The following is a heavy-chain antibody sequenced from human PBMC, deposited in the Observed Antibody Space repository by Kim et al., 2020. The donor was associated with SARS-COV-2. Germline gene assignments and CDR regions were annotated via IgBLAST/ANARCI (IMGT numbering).Heavy chain of an antibody. CDR3: AREYSALEY. CDR2: GSS. J-gene: IGHJ4*02. Sequence: GSSSYNPSHKSRVIISVETSKNQFSLKMTSATAANTAVYYCAREYSALEYWGQGSRVTVSS. V-gene: IGHV4-59*01. D-gene: IGHD2-21*01.